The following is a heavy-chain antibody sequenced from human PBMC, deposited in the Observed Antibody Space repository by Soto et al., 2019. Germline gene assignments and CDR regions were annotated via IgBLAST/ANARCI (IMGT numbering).Heavy chain of an antibody. D-gene: IGHD2-2*01. Sequence: EGRLVESGGGLVKPGGSLRLSCAASGFSFSAYTMIWVRQAPGKGLQWVSSVSTGTIYQEYADSVKGRFTISRDDANHLVFLQMESLGPEDTAVYYCVRGGQDITSPYGMDVWCQGTTVTVSS. CDR2: VSTGTIYQ. CDR3: VRGGQDITSPYGMDV. V-gene: IGHV3-21*01. J-gene: IGHJ6*02. CDR1: GFSFSAYT.